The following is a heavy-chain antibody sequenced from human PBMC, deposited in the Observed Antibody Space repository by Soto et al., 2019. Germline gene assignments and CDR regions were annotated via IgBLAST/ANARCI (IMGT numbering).Heavy chain of an antibody. Sequence: EVQLVESGGGLVQPGGSLRLSCAASGFTFSTYWIHWVRQAPGKGLVWVSRINSDGSGTNYAEYVKCRFTISRDNAKNTLNLQKKSLRAEDTAVYYCTRTHPPMKGYSYGMDVWGQGTTVTVSS. J-gene: IGHJ6*02. CDR3: TRTHPPMKGYSYGMDV. V-gene: IGHV3-74*01. CDR2: INSDGSGT. CDR1: GFTFSTYW.